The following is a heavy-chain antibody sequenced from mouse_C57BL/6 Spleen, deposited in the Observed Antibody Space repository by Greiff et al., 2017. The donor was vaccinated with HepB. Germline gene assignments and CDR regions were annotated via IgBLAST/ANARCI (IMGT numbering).Heavy chain of an antibody. CDR2: IDPANGNT. CDR1: GFNIKNTY. J-gene: IGHJ2*01. CDR3: ARSPYYYGSSPYFDY. D-gene: IGHD1-1*01. V-gene: IGHV14-3*01. Sequence: EVQLHQSVAELVRPGASVKLSCTASGFNIKNTYMHWVKQRPEQGLEWIGRIDPANGNTKYAPKFQGKATITADTSSNTAYLQLSSLTSEDTAIYYCARSPYYYGSSPYFDYWGQGTTLTVSS.